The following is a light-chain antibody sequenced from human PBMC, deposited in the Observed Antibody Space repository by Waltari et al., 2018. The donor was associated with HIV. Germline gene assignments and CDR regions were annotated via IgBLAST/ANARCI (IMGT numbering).Light chain of an antibody. V-gene: IGLV1-40*01. CDR3: QSYDSSLSSVL. CDR1: TSNIGAHYG. Sequence: QSVLTQPPSVSGAPGQRVPISCTGSTSNIGAHYGVNWYQEVPGTAPRLLIYGDHNRPSGIPDRFSGSRSGTSASLAINGLQAEDEAEYYCQSYDSSLSSVLFGGGTKLTVL. J-gene: IGLJ2*01. CDR2: GDH.